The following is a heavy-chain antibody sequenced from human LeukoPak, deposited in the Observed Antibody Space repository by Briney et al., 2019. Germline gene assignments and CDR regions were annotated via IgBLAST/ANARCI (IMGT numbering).Heavy chain of an antibody. D-gene: IGHD2-2*01. Sequence: PGGSLRLSCAASGFTFSNAWMSWVRQAPGKGLVWVSRINSDGSSTSYADSVKGRFTISRDNAKNTLYLQMNSLRAEDTAVYYCAREEFVVVPAVGYWGQGTLVTVSS. CDR2: INSDGSST. CDR3: AREEFVVVPAVGY. J-gene: IGHJ4*02. CDR1: GFTFSNAW. V-gene: IGHV3-74*01.